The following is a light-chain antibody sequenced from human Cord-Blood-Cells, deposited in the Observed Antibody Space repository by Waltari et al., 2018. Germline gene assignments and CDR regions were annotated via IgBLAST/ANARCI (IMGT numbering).Light chain of an antibody. CDR2: EVS. CDR1: TRDVGGYNY. J-gene: IGLJ1*01. Sequence: QSALPQPASVSGSPGQSLTLSCTGTTRDVGGYNYLSWYQQHPGKAPKLMIYEVSNRPSGVSNRFSGSKSGNTASLTISGLQAEDEADYYCSSYTSSSTYVFGTGTKVTVL. CDR3: SSYTSSSTYV. V-gene: IGLV2-14*01.